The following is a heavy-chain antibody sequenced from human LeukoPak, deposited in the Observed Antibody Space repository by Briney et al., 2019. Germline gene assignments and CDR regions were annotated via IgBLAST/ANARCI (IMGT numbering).Heavy chain of an antibody. V-gene: IGHV3-48*04. D-gene: IGHD5-18*01. J-gene: IGHJ6*03. CDR3: ARAGLGYSYGTGYYYYMDV. CDR1: GFTFKTYG. Sequence: GGSLRLSCAASGFTFKTYGMSWVRQAPGKGLEWVSYISSSSSTISYADSVKGRFTISRDNAKNSLYLQMNSLRAEDTAVYYCARAGLGYSYGTGYYYYMDVWGKGTTVTVSS. CDR2: ISSSSSTI.